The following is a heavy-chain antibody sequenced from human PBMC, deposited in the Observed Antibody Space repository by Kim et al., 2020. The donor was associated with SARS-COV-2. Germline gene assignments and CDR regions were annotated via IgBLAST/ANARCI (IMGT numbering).Heavy chain of an antibody. CDR1: GFTFSSYW. CDR2: INSDGSST. Sequence: GGSLRLSCAASGFTFSSYWMHWVRQAPGKGLVWVSRINSDGSSTSYADSVKGRFTISRDNAKNTLYLQMNSLRAEDTAVYYCARAEYSYGRYWYFDLWGRGTLVTVSS. CDR3: ARAEYSYGRYWYFDL. D-gene: IGHD5-18*01. J-gene: IGHJ2*01. V-gene: IGHV3-74*01.